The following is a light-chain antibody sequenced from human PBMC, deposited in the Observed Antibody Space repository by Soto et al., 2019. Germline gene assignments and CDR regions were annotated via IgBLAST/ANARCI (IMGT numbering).Light chain of an antibody. J-gene: IGKJ5*01. CDR2: GAS. Sequence: EIVLTQSPGTLSLSPGERATLSCRASQSVPSTYLAWYQQKPGQAPRLLIYGASTRATGIPARFSGSGSGTEFTLTISSLQSEDFAVYYCQQYNNWITFGQGTRLEIK. CDR3: QQYNNWIT. V-gene: IGKV3-15*01. CDR1: QSVPST.